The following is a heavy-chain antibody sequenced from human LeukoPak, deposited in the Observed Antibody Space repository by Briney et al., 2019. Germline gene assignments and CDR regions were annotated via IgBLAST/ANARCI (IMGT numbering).Heavy chain of an antibody. CDR1: GFTFSTYA. CDR3: ARDPGNNYFDY. J-gene: IGHJ4*02. D-gene: IGHD2/OR15-2a*01. CDR2: IYSGGST. V-gene: IGHV3-66*01. Sequence: GGSLRLSCAASGFTFSTYAMHWVRQAPGKGLEWVSVIYSGGSTYFADSVKGRFTISRDNSKNTLYLQMNSLRVEDTAVYYCARDPGNNYFDYWGQGALVTVSS.